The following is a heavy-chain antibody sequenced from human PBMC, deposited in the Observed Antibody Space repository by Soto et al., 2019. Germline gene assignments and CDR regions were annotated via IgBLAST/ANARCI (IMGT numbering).Heavy chain of an antibody. CDR2: IKQDGSEK. D-gene: IGHD2-2*01. V-gene: IGHV3-7*05. J-gene: IGHJ4*02. CDR3: AKSLSAIPGDS. Sequence: GGSLKLFCSASWFTFNYHLVSLVRQGPGKGPEWVANIKQDGSEKYYVDSVKGRFTISRDNAKNSLYLQMTSLRAEDTAVYHCAKSLSAIPGDSWGQGTLVTVSS. CDR1: WFTFNYHL.